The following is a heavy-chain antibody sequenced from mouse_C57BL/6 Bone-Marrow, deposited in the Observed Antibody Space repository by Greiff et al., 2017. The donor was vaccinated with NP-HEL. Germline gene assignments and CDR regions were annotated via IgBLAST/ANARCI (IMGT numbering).Heavy chain of an antibody. CDR3: TRMKYSDMDY. V-gene: IGHV1-15*01. Sequence: VQGVESGAELVRPGASVTLSCKASGYTFTDYEMHWVKQTPVHGLEWIGAIDPETGGPAYNQKFKGKAILTADKSSSTAYMELRSLTSEDSAVYYCTRMKYSDMDYWGQGTSVTVSS. J-gene: IGHJ4*01. CDR1: GYTFTDYE. CDR2: IDPETGGP. D-gene: IGHD3-1*01.